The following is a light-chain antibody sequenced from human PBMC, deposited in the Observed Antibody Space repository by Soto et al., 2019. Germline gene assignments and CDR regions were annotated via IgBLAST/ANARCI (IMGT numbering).Light chain of an antibody. CDR3: SSYADIYTLV. Sequence: QSVLTQPRSVSGSPGHSDAISCTGTSSDVGKYNFVSWYQQHPGTAPKLIIYDVHRRPSGVPDRFSGSKSGNTASLTISGLQSEDEADYFCSSYADIYTLVFGSGTKVTVL. J-gene: IGLJ1*01. V-gene: IGLV2-11*01. CDR2: DVH. CDR1: SSDVGKYNF.